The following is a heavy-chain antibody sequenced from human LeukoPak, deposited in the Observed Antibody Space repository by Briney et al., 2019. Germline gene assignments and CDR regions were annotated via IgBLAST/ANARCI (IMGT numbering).Heavy chain of an antibody. V-gene: IGHV4-59*01. Sequence: SETLSLTCTVSGGSISPYFWSWIRQPPGKGLEWIGYIYYSGSTKYNPSLKSRATISLDTSRNQFSLKLTSVTAADTAVYYCARHGYSSSFDQWGQGTLVTVSS. J-gene: IGHJ4*02. CDR2: IYYSGST. D-gene: IGHD6-13*01. CDR1: GGSISPYF. CDR3: ARHGYSSSFDQ.